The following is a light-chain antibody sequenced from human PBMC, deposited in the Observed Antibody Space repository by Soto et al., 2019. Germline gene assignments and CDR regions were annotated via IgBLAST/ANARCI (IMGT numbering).Light chain of an antibody. CDR3: MQGLQTPGT. J-gene: IGKJ4*01. CDR2: LGS. Sequence: DIVITQSPLSLPVTPGEPASISCRSSQSLLHSNGYNYLDWYLQKPGQSPQLLIYLGSNRASGVPNRFSGSGSGTDFTLKITRVEADDVGVHYCMQGLQTPGTFGGGTKVEIK. V-gene: IGKV2-28*01. CDR1: QSLLHSNGYNY.